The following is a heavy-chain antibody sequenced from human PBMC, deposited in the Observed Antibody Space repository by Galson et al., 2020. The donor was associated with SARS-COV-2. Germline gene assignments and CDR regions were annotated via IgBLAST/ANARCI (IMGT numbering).Heavy chain of an antibody. D-gene: IGHD3-22*01. Sequence: GESLKISCTASGFTFSSYAMHWVRQAPGKGLEWVTLISYDGSNKYYADSVKGRFTISRDNSKSTLYLQMDSLRPEDTAVYYCRVGGFYDASGYSPDYWGQGTLVIVSS. CDR1: GFTFSSYA. J-gene: IGHJ4*02. CDR2: ISYDGSNK. V-gene: IGHV3-30*04. CDR3: RVGGFYDASGYSPDY.